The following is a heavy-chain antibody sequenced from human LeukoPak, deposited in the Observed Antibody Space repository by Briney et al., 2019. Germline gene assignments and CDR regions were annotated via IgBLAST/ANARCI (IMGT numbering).Heavy chain of an antibody. CDR1: GGSISNSDHY. CDR2: IYYSGST. V-gene: IGHV4-30-4*01. D-gene: IGHD3-9*01. Sequence: SQTLSLTCTVSGGSISNSDHYWSWIRQPPGKGLELIGYIYYSGSTYYNPSLKSRVTISVDTSKNQFSLKLSSVTAADTAVYYCARVVAHYDLLTGERDYYYGMDVWGQGTTVTVSS. J-gene: IGHJ6*02. CDR3: ARVVAHYDLLTGERDYYYGMDV.